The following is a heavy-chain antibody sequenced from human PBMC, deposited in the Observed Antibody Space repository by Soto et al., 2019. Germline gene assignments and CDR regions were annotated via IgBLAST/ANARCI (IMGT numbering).Heavy chain of an antibody. CDR1: GYSFTSYW. V-gene: IGHV5-51*01. D-gene: IGHD3-9*01. J-gene: IGHJ4*02. Sequence: EVQLVQSGAEVKKPGESLKISCKGSGYSFTSYWIGWVRQMPGKGLEWMGIIYPGDSDTRYSPSFQGQVTITVDKSISNAYLQRSRLRAWDTAMYEGARHGVGDILTGQPDYWGQGTLVTVSS. CDR2: IYPGDSDT. CDR3: ARHGVGDILTGQPDY.